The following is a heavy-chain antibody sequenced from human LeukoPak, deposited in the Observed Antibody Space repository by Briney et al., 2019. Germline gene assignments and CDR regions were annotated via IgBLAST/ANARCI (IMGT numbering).Heavy chain of an antibody. D-gene: IGHD1/OR15-1a*01. Sequence: SETLYLTCSVSGASMNNYYWNWIRQPPGKGLEWIGFAHHSGTHYNPSLRSRVTASLDTSKNQVSLRLTSVTAADTAVYYCARWSEQVLAFDIWGQGTMVTVSS. V-gene: IGHV4-59*01. J-gene: IGHJ3*02. CDR1: GASMNNYY. CDR3: ARWSEQVLAFDI. CDR2: AHHSGT.